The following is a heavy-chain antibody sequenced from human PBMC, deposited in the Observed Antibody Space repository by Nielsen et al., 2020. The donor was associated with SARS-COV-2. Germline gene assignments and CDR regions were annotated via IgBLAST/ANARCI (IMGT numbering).Heavy chain of an antibody. CDR2: IKQDGSEK. V-gene: IGHV3-7*01. D-gene: IGHD4-17*01. CDR3: ARADYGDYGYDAFDI. Sequence: GESLKISCAASGFTFSSYWMSWVRQAPGKGLEWVANIKQDGSEKYYVDSVKGRFTISRDNAKNSLYLQMNSLRAEDTAVYYCARADYGDYGYDAFDIWGQGTMVTVSS. J-gene: IGHJ3*02. CDR1: GFTFSSYW.